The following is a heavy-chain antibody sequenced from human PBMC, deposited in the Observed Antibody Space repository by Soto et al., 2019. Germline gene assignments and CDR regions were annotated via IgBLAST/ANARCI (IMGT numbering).Heavy chain of an antibody. V-gene: IGHV3-23*01. CDR1: GFTFSSDA. CDR2: ISANGGTT. D-gene: IGHD5-12*01. CDR3: FLSPCSGYQPLWYY. J-gene: IGHJ4*02. Sequence: PGGSLRLSCAGTGFTFSSDAMNWVRQTPGKGLEWVPGISANGGTTYYADAVKGRFTISRDNSRNTLFLQMNSLRAEDTAVYYCFLSPCSGYQPLWYYCAQG.